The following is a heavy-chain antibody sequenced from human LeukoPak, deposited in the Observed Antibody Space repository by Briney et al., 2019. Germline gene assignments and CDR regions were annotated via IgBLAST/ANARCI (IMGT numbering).Heavy chain of an antibody. CDR1: GFTFSPYW. J-gene: IGHJ4*02. CDR2: SNPDGTII. V-gene: IGHV3-74*01. D-gene: IGHD1-26*01. Sequence: PGGSLRLSCAASGFTFSPYWMHWVRQAPGKGLAWVSRSNPDGTIISYGDSVKGRFTISRDNAKKTLYLQMSSLRVDDTALYYWVRAARTRIVESGGGFDYWGQGTLVTVSS. CDR3: VRAARTRIVESGGGFDY.